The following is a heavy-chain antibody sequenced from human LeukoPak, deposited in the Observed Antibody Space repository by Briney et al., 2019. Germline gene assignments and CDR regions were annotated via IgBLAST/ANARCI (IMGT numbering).Heavy chain of an antibody. J-gene: IGHJ6*02. V-gene: IGHV3-23*01. CDR2: ISGSGGST. Sequence: GGSLRLSCAASGFTFSSYGMHWVRQAPGKGLEWVSAISGSGGSTYYADSVKGRFTISRDNSKNTLYLQMNSLRAEDTAVYYCAKDRRYSSSWYRSAFYGMDVWGQGTTVTVSS. CDR3: AKDRRYSSSWYRSAFYGMDV. CDR1: GFTFSSYG. D-gene: IGHD6-13*01.